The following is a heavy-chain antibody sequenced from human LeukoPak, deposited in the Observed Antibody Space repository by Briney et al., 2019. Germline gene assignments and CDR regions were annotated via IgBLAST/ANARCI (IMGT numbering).Heavy chain of an antibody. Sequence: GGSLRLPCAASGFTFSSYWMHWVRQATGKGLVWVSRIKSDGSTNYADSVKGRFTISRDNAKNTLSLQMNSLRAEDTGVYYCARAPSEIGGYYPEYFRHWGQGTLVTVSS. CDR2: IKSDGST. CDR3: ARAPSEIGGYYPEYFRH. CDR1: GFTFSSYW. V-gene: IGHV3-74*01. D-gene: IGHD3-22*01. J-gene: IGHJ1*01.